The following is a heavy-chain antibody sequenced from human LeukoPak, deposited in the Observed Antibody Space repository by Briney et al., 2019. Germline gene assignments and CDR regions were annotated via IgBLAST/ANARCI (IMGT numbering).Heavy chain of an antibody. V-gene: IGHV3-11*05. CDR1: GFTFSDYY. CDR2: ISSSRDNT. D-gene: IGHD2-2*01. J-gene: IGHJ5*02. Sequence: RGGSLRLSCAASGFTFSDYYMRGLRQARGKGGEWVSFISSSRDNTKYAYSVNGRFTISRDTATILLYLQINSLRAEDTAVYYSARDSAHIVVVPPIMSLGLDNWSDPWGQGTLVTVSS. CDR3: ARDSAHIVVVPPIMSLGLDNWSDP.